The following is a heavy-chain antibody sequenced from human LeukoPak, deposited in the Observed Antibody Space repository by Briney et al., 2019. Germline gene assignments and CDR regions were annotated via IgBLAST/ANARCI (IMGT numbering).Heavy chain of an antibody. CDR1: GVTFSSYG. D-gene: IGHD6-6*01. Sequence: GGSLRLSCAASGVTFSSYGMIWVRQAPGKGLEWVSAISGSGGSTYYADSVKGRFTISRDNSKNTLYLQMNSLRAEDTAVYYCARDVGIAARPGDFDYWGQGTLVTVSS. CDR3: ARDVGIAARPGDFDY. J-gene: IGHJ4*02. V-gene: IGHV3-23*01. CDR2: ISGSGGST.